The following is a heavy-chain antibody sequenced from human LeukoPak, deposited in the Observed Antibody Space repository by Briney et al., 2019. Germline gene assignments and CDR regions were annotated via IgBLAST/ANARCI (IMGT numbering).Heavy chain of an antibody. CDR3: ARSRGPTTFGGVHDY. V-gene: IGHV3-23*01. Sequence: PGGSLRLSCAASGFTFSTYAMSWVRQAPGKGLEWVSGISGSGGSTYYADSVKGRFTISRDNSKNTLYLQMNSLRAEDTAVYYCARSRGPTTFGGVHDYWGPGTLVTVSS. D-gene: IGHD3-16*01. CDR1: GFTFSTYA. J-gene: IGHJ4*02. CDR2: ISGSGGST.